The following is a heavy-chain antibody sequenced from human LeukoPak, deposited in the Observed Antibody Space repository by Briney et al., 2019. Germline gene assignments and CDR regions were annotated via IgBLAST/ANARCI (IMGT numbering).Heavy chain of an antibody. J-gene: IGHJ4*02. CDR2: TNYRSKWYN. Sequence: SQTLSLTCDISGDSVSGNIVAWNWIRQSPSKGLEWLGRTNYRSKWYNDYAVSVRGRITINPDTSKNRFSLQLDSVTPEDTAVYYCARGSSGSFDYWGQGTLVTVSS. V-gene: IGHV6-1*01. CDR1: GDSVSGNIVA. CDR3: ARGSSGSFDY. D-gene: IGHD6-19*01.